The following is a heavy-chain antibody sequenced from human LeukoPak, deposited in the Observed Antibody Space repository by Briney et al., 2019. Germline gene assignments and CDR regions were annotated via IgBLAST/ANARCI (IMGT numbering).Heavy chain of an antibody. Sequence: PSETLSLTCTVSGGSISSSSYYWGWIRQPPGKGLEWIGSIYYSGSTYYNPSLKSRVTTSVDTSKNQFSLKLSSVTAADTAVYYCARRLAAAGSWFDPWGQGTLVTVSS. CDR3: ARRLAAAGSWFDP. J-gene: IGHJ5*02. V-gene: IGHV4-39*01. D-gene: IGHD6-13*01. CDR1: GGSISSSSYY. CDR2: IYYSGST.